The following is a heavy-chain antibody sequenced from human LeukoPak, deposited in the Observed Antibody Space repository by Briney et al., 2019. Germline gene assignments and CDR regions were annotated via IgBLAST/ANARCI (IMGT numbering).Heavy chain of an antibody. D-gene: IGHD6-25*01. CDR1: GYTFTGYY. CDR3: ARGGGLGYSIGQSDFDY. Sequence: SVKVSCKASGYTFTGYYMHWVRQAPGQGLEWMGIINPSGGSTSYAQKFQGRVTMTRDTSTSTVYMELSSLRSEDTAVYYCARGGGLGYSIGQSDFDYWGQGTLVTVSS. J-gene: IGHJ4*02. V-gene: IGHV1-46*01. CDR2: INPSGGST.